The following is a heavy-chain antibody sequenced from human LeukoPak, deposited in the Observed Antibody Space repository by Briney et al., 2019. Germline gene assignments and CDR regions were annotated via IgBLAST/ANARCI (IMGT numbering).Heavy chain of an antibody. CDR3: ARGYYDSNAQLFDY. CDR2: IKHDASEK. V-gene: IGHV3-7*01. Sequence: GGSLRLSCAASGFTFNSYWMSWVRQAPGKGLEWVANIKHDASEKYFMESLKGRFTISRDNAKNSLYLQMNSLRAEDTAVYYCARGYYDSNAQLFDYWGQGTLVTVSS. D-gene: IGHD3-22*01. J-gene: IGHJ4*02. CDR1: GFTFNSYW.